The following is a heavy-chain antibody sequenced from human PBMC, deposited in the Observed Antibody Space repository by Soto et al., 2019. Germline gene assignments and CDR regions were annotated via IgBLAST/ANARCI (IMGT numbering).Heavy chain of an antibody. V-gene: IGHV3-7*01. J-gene: IGHJ6*02. CDR2: IKQDGSEK. CDR1: GFTFSTYW. CDR3: VRDWSTFWGMDV. Sequence: GGALRLSCAASGFTFSTYWMNWVRQAPGKGLEWVANIKQDGSEKYYVDSVKGRFAISRDNAKDSLFLQMNNLRAEDTAVYYCVRDWSTFWGMDVWGQGTTVTVSS.